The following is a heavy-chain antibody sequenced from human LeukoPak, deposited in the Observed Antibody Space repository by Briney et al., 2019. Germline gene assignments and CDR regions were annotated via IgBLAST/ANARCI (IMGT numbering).Heavy chain of an antibody. CDR3: ARHVERMGYFDY. CDR1: GGSISDFY. D-gene: IGHD2-21*01. CDR2: IYDSGST. V-gene: IGHV4-59*08. Sequence: SETLSLTCTVSGGSISDFYWSWIRQPPGKGLEWIAYIYDSGSTNYNPSLKSRVTISRDTSKNQFSLKLSSVTAADTAVYYCARHVERMGYFDYWGQGTLVTVSS. J-gene: IGHJ4*02.